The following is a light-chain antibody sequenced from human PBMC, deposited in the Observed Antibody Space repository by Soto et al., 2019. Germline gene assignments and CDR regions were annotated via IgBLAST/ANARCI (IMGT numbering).Light chain of an antibody. Sequence: EIVMTQSPATLSVSPGERATLSCRASQSVNIYLAWYQQKPGQAPRLLIFGASHRAPDIPDRFSGSGSGTDFTLTIIRLEPEDFAVYYCQQYGSSIQTFGQGTKVDIK. J-gene: IGKJ1*01. V-gene: IGKV3-20*01. CDR3: QQYGSSIQT. CDR1: QSVNIY. CDR2: GAS.